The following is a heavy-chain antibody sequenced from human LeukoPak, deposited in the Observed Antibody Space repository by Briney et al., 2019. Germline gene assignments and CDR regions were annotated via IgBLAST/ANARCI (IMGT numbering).Heavy chain of an antibody. J-gene: IGHJ4*02. CDR1: GFTFSSYA. CDR3: AKPRYCSSTSCLTLIDY. D-gene: IGHD2-2*01. CDR2: ISYDGSNK. Sequence: GGSLRLSCAASGFTFSSYAMHWVRQAPGKGLEWVAVISYDGSNKYYADSVKGRFTISRDNSKNTLYLQMNSLRAEDTAVYYCAKPRYCSSTSCLTLIDYWGQGTLVTVSS. V-gene: IGHV3-30-3*02.